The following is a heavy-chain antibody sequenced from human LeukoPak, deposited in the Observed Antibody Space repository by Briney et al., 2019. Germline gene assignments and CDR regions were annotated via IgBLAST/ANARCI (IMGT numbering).Heavy chain of an antibody. V-gene: IGHV4-38-2*02. J-gene: IGHJ4*02. Sequence: PSETLSLTCTVSGYSISSGYYWGWIRQPPGKGLEWIGSIYHSGSTYYNPSPMSRVTISVDTSKNQFSLKLSSVTAADTAVYYCARTPPGYYYDSSGYPGDWGQGTLVTVSS. D-gene: IGHD3-22*01. CDR2: IYHSGST. CDR1: GYSISSGYY. CDR3: ARTPPGYYYDSSGYPGD.